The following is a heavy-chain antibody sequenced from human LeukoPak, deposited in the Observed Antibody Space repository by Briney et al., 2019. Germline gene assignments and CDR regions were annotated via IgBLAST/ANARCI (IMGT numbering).Heavy chain of an antibody. CDR1: GFTFSTYT. CDR2: ISGSLKYI. CDR3: ARAQQVPHYFYSALDV. D-gene: IGHD6-13*01. J-gene: IGHJ6*02. V-gene: IGHV3-21*01. Sequence: GGSLRLSCAASGFTFSTYTMNWVRQAPGKGLEWVSAISGSLKYIYYADSMMGRFPISRDNAQNSLYLQLSSLRPDDSAIYYCARAQQVPHYFYSALDVWGQGTTVTVSS.